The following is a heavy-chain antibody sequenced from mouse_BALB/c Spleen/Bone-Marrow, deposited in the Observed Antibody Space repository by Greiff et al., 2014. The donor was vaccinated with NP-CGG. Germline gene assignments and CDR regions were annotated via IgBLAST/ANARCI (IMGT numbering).Heavy chain of an antibody. V-gene: IGHV1-80*01. CDR1: GYAFSVYW. CDR3: ARGGISVDY. Sequence: QVHVKQSGAELVRPGSSVKISCKASGYAFSVYWMNWVKQRPGQGLEWIGQIYPGDGDTNYNGKFKGRATLTADKSSNTAYMQLNSLTSEDSAVYFCARGGISVDYWGQGTTLTVSS. CDR2: IYPGDGDT. J-gene: IGHJ2*01.